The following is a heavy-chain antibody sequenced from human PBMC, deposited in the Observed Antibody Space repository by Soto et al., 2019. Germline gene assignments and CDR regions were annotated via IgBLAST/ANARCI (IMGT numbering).Heavy chain of an antibody. Sequence: SETLSLTCDVSGASIKSDTWWTWGRPSPGKGVEGIGEIYHKGRAFDNPSLKGRVTISRDKSNNQFSLNLTSVTAADTAVYYCARAGSVLFAKGLDVWGQGTLVTVSS. J-gene: IGHJ1*01. CDR2: IYHKGRA. D-gene: IGHD3-10*01. V-gene: IGHV4-4*02. CDR1: GASIKSDTW. CDR3: ARAGSVLFAKGLDV.